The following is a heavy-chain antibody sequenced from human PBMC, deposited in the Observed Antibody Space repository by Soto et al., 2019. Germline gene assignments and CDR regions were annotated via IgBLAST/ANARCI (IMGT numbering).Heavy chain of an antibody. Sequence: SETLSLTCTVSGGSISSYYWSWIRQPPEKGLEWIGYFSDSGSTNYNPPLKSRVTISVDTSRNQFSLKLSSVTAADTAMYYCAKYDFLAGTHDAFDIWGQGTMVTVSS. J-gene: IGHJ3*02. CDR2: FSDSGST. D-gene: IGHD6-19*01. CDR3: AKYDFLAGTHDAFDI. V-gene: IGHV4-59*08. CDR1: GGSISSYY.